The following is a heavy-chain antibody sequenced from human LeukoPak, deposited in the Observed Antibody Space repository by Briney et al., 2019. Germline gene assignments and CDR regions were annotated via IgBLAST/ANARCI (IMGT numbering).Heavy chain of an antibody. J-gene: IGHJ4*02. CDR2: IYYSGST. CDR1: GGSISSYY. V-gene: IGHV4-59*01. CDR3: ARDFTVVGGSYYDY. D-gene: IGHD1-26*01. Sequence: SETLSLTCTVSGGSISSYYWSWLRQPPGKGLEWIGYIYYSGSTNYNPSLKSRVTISVDTSKNQFSLKLSSVTAADTAVYYCARDFTVVGGSYYDYWGQGTLVTVSS.